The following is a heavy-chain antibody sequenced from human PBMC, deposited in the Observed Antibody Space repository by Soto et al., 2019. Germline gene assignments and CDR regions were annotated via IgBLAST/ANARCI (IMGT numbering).Heavy chain of an antibody. J-gene: IGHJ6*02. CDR2: ISYDGSNK. D-gene: IGHD2-15*01. Sequence: GSLRLSCAASGFTFSSYGMHWVRQAPGKGLEWVAVISYDGSNKYYADSVKGRFTISRDNSKNTLYLQMNSLRAEDTAVYYCAKDYGSPGYYYYGMDVWGQGTTVTVSS. CDR1: GFTFSSYG. CDR3: AKDYGSPGYYYYGMDV. V-gene: IGHV3-30*18.